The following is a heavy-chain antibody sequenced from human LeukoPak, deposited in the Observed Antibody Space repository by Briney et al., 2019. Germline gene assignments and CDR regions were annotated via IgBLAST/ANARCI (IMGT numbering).Heavy chain of an antibody. CDR2: IIPILGIA. V-gene: IGHV1-69*04. D-gene: IGHD4-17*01. J-gene: IGHJ3*02. Sequence: GSSVKVSCKASGGTFSSYAISWVRQAPGQGLEWMGRIIPILGIANYAQKFQGRVTITADKSTSTAYMELSSLRSEDTAVYYCARVHGYGDYVFDIWGQGTMVTVSS. CDR3: ARVHGYGDYVFDI. CDR1: GGTFSSYA.